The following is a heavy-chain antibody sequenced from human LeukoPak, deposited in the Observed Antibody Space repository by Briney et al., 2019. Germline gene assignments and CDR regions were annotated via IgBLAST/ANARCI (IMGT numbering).Heavy chain of an antibody. CDR1: GDSISSGSFY. V-gene: IGHV4-61*02. CDR2: IHTSGST. CDR3: ARGAGTRSGTFDI. J-gene: IGHJ3*02. Sequence: SETLSLTCTVSGDSISSGSFYWSWTRQSAGKGLEWIGRIHTSGSTSYSPSLKSRVTMSIDTSKNQFSLKLNSVTATDTAVYYCARGAGTRSGTFDIWGQGTMVTVSS. D-gene: IGHD1/OR15-1a*01.